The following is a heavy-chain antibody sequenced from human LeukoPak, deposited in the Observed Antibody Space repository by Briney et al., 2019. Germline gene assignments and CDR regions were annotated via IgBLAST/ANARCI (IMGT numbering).Heavy chain of an antibody. D-gene: IGHD5-12*01. J-gene: IGHJ6*02. CDR3: ARAEWLQTLYGMDV. CDR1: GGTFSNNA. V-gene: IGHV1-2*02. Sequence: ASVKVSCKAYGGTFSNNAISWVRQAPGQGLEWMGWINPNSGGTNYAQKFQGRVTMTRDTSISTAYMELSRLRSDDTAVYYCARAEWLQTLYGMDVWGQGTTVTVSS. CDR2: INPNSGGT.